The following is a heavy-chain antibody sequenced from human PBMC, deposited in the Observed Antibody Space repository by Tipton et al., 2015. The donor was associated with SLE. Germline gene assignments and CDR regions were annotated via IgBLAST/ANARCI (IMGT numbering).Heavy chain of an antibody. CDR3: ARGLQFEPPGGY. Sequence: GLVKPSETLSLTCTVSGDSISNNNYYWGWIRQPPGKGLEWIGNINYSGTTYYNPSLKTRVTVSVDASRIQFSLSLTSVTAADTAVYYCARGLQFEPPGGYWGQGTLVTVSS. CDR1: GDSISNNNYY. D-gene: IGHD1-14*01. J-gene: IGHJ4*02. V-gene: IGHV4-39*07. CDR2: INYSGTT.